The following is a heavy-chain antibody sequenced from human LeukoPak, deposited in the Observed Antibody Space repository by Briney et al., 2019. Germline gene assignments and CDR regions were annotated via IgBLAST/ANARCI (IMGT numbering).Heavy chain of an antibody. CDR3: AKRRLSGSYYVDDAFDI. J-gene: IGHJ3*02. D-gene: IGHD1-26*01. Sequence: PGGSLRLSCAASGFTFSNYGMHWVRQAPGKGLEWVAFIRSDGSNKYYADSVKGRFTISRDNSKNTLYLQMNSLRAEDTAVYYCAKRRLSGSYYVDDAFDIWGQGTMVTVSS. V-gene: IGHV3-30*02. CDR1: GFTFSNYG. CDR2: IRSDGSNK.